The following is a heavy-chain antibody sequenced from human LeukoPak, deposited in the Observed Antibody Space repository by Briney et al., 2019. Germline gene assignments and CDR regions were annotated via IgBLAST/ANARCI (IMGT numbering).Heavy chain of an antibody. CDR2: INPSGGST. CDR3: ARGGPTILRIQLWLLLDY. CDR1: GYTFTSYY. D-gene: IGHD5-18*01. V-gene: IGHV1-46*01. J-gene: IGHJ4*02. Sequence: ASVKVSCKASGYTFTSYYMHWVRQAPGQGLEWMGIINPSGGSTSYAQKFQGRVTMTRDTSTSTVYMELSSLRSEDTAVYYCARGGPTILRIQLWLLLDYWGQGTPVTVSS.